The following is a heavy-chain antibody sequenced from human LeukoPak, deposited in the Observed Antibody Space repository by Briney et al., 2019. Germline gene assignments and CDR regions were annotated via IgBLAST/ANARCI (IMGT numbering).Heavy chain of an antibody. CDR3: ARESRYYFDY. J-gene: IGHJ4*02. Sequence: SGFXXXSYSMNWVRQAPGKGLEWVSSISSSSSYIYYADSVKGRFTISRDNAKNSLYLQMNSLRAEDTAVYYCARESRYYFDYWGQGTLVTVSS. V-gene: IGHV3-21*01. CDR1: GFXXXSYS. CDR2: ISSSSSYI.